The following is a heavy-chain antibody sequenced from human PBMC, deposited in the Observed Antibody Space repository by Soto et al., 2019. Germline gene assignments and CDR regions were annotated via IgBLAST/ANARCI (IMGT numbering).Heavy chain of an antibody. CDR3: TRDWDS. J-gene: IGHJ4*02. CDR1: GFIFRDYW. Sequence: GGSLRLSCTVSGFIFRDYWMAWARQAPGKGLQWVGVIRQDGIETHYVDSVRGRFTISRDNAKDSLYLQMNSLRADDTAVYYCTRDWDSWGLGTLVTVSS. CDR2: IRQDGIET. V-gene: IGHV3-7*01.